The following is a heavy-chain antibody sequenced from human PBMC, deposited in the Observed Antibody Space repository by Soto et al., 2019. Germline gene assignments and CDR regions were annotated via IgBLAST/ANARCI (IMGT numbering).Heavy chain of an antibody. Sequence: GGSLRLSCAASGFTFSRYSMNWVRQAPGKGLEWVSSISSSSSYIYYADSVKGRFTISRDNAKNSLYLQMNSLRAEDTAVYYCARMGPSTTVTTFVGYYFDYWGQGTLVTVSS. V-gene: IGHV3-21*01. J-gene: IGHJ4*02. CDR2: ISSSSSYI. CDR1: GFTFSRYS. CDR3: ARMGPSTTVTTFVGYYFDY. D-gene: IGHD4-17*01.